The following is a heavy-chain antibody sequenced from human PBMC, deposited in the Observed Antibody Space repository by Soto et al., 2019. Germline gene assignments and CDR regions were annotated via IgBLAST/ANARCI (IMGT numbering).Heavy chain of an antibody. CDR2: ISKSGDST. Sequence: EVQLVESGGGLVQPGGSLRLSCAASGFTFSTNAMHWVRQAPGKGLEHVSAISKSGDSTFHANSVEGRFTISRDNSKNTLYLQMGSLRAEDMAVYYCARLGSGLDYWGQGTLVTVSS. CDR1: GFTFSTNA. D-gene: IGHD3-3*01. V-gene: IGHV3-64*01. J-gene: IGHJ4*02. CDR3: ARLGSGLDY.